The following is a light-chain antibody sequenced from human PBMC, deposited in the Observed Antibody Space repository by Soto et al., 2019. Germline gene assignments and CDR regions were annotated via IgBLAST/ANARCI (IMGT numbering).Light chain of an antibody. CDR3: QQRGKWPST. V-gene: IGKV3D-20*02. J-gene: IGKJ2*02. CDR2: GAS. Sequence: VLTQSPGTLSLSPGERASLSCRASQSVRTTYLTWYQHKHGQAPRLLIYGASTRATGVPDRFSGSGSGTDFTLTISRLEPEDFAVYYCQQRGKWPSTFGPGTKVE. CDR1: QSVRTTY.